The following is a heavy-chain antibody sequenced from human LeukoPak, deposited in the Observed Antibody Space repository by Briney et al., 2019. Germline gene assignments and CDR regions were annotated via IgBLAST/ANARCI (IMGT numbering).Heavy chain of an antibody. D-gene: IGHD4-17*01. CDR1: GFTFSTYA. CDR3: AKALYGDYGRFDY. CDR2: ISDGGSDT. J-gene: IGHJ4*02. V-gene: IGHV3-23*01. Sequence: GGSLRLSCAASGFTFSTYAMSWVRQAPGKGLDWVSTISDGGSDTHYADSVKGRFTISRDNSKNTVYLQVNSLRAEDAAVYYCAKALYGDYGRFDYWGQGTLVTVSS.